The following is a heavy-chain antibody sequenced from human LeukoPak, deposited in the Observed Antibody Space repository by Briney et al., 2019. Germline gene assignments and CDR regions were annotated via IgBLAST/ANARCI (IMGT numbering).Heavy chain of an antibody. D-gene: IGHD3-10*01. CDR1: GFTFSSYE. Sequence: GGSLRLSCAASGFTFSSYEMNWVRQAPGKGLEWVSYISSSGSTIYYADSVKGRFTISRDNAKNSLYLQMNSQRAEDTAVYYCAKGLLKYYGSGSESLVYWGQGTLVTVSS. V-gene: IGHV3-48*03. J-gene: IGHJ4*02. CDR2: ISSSGSTI. CDR3: AKGLLKYYGSGSESLVY.